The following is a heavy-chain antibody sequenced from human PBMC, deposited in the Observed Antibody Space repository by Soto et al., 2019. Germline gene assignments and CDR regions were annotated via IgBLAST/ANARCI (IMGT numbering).Heavy chain of an antibody. CDR3: ARGQLLNFIVVVPAALDYYYYGMDV. D-gene: IGHD2-2*01. CDR1: GYTFTSYD. V-gene: IGHV1-8*01. J-gene: IGHJ6*02. CDR2: MNPNSGNT. Sequence: AASVKVSCKASGYTFTSYDINWVRQATGQGLEWMGWMNPNSGNTGYAQKFQGRVTMTRNTSISTAYMELSSLRSEDTAVYYCARGQLLNFIVVVPAALDYYYYGMDVWGQGTTVTVSS.